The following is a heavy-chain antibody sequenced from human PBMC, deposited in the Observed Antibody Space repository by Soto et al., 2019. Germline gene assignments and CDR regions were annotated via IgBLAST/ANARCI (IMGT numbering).Heavy chain of an antibody. V-gene: IGHV1-2*02. CDR2: INPNSGGT. D-gene: IGHD5-12*01. Sequence: KVSCKASGYTFTGYYMHWVRQAPGQGLEWMGWINPNSGGTNYAQKFQGRVTMTRDTSISTAYMELSRLRSDDTAVYYCARVPSRGGYDRVFDYWGQGTLVTVSS. J-gene: IGHJ4*02. CDR3: ARVPSRGGYDRVFDY. CDR1: GYTFTGYY.